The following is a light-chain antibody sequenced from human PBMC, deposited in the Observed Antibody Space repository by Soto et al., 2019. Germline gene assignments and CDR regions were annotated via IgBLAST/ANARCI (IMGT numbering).Light chain of an antibody. CDR3: SSYAGSYTVV. J-gene: IGLJ2*01. Sequence: QSVLTQPPSASGSPGQSVTISCTGTSSDVGGYNYVSWYQHHPGKAPKLMIYEVNKRPSGVPDRFSGSKSGNTASLTVSGLQTEDEADYYCSSYAGSYTVVFGGGTKLTVL. V-gene: IGLV2-8*01. CDR1: SSDVGGYNY. CDR2: EVN.